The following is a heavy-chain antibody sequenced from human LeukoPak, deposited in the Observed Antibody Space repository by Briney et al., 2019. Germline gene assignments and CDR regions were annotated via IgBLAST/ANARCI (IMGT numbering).Heavy chain of an antibody. Sequence: PGGSLRLSCAASGFTFSSHGMSWVRQAPGKGLEWVSTISGSGDNTYYADSVKGRFTISRDNSKNTLYLQMNSLRAEDTAVYYCARVTYGSGPYGAFDYWGQGTLATVSS. CDR1: GFTFSSHG. V-gene: IGHV3-23*01. CDR2: ISGSGDNT. D-gene: IGHD3-10*01. J-gene: IGHJ4*02. CDR3: ARVTYGSGPYGAFDY.